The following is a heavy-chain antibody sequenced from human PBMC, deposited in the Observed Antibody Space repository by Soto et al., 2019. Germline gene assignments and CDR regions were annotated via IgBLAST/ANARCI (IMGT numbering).Heavy chain of an antibody. D-gene: IGHD1-1*01. Sequence: GGSLRLSCAASGFTFSSYSMNWVRQAPGKGLEWVSYISSSSSTIYYADSVKGRFTISRDNAKNSLYLQMNSLRDEDTAVYYCARPRGTYYYYGMDVWGQGTTVTVSS. CDR2: ISSSSSTI. V-gene: IGHV3-48*02. J-gene: IGHJ6*02. CDR3: ARPRGTYYYYGMDV. CDR1: GFTFSSYS.